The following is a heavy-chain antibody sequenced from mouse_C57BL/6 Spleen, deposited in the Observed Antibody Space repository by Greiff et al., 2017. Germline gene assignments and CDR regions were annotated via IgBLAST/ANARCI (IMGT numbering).Heavy chain of an antibody. Sequence: EVQLQQSGPELVKPGASVKISCKASGYTFTDYYMNWVKQSHGKSLEWIGEINPNNGGTSYNQKFKGKATLTVDKPSSTAYMELRSRTSEDSAVYYCARGGGYCEGAMDYWGQGTSVTVSS. CDR1: GYTFTDYY. CDR2: INPNNGGT. D-gene: IGHD2-3*01. J-gene: IGHJ4*01. V-gene: IGHV1-26*01. CDR3: ARGGGYCEGAMDY.